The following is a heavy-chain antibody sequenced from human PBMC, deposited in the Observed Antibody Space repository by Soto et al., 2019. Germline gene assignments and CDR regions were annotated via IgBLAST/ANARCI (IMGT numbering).Heavy chain of an antibody. V-gene: IGHV3-53*01. CDR1: GLAVTSNY. Sequence: GGSLRLSCAASGLAVTSNYLSWVRQAPGKGLEWVSIVYSSGTTYYADSVKGRFTFSRDKSKNTIYLQMRNLRAEDTAVYYCARVDTYDYYYSMDVWGQGTTVTVSS. J-gene: IGHJ6*02. CDR2: VYSSGTT. D-gene: IGHD5-18*01. CDR3: ARVDTYDYYYSMDV.